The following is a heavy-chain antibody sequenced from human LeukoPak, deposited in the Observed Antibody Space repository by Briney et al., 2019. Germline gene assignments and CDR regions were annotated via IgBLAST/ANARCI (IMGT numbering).Heavy chain of an antibody. D-gene: IGHD3-10*01. CDR3: ARGRQQYYYGSGSYYRF. Sequence: PSETLSLTCNVSGGCISSYYWSWIRQPPGKGLEWIGEINHSGSTNYNPSLKSRVTISVDTSKNQFSLKLSSVTAADTAVYYCARGRQQYYYGSGSYYRFWGQGTLVTVSS. J-gene: IGHJ4*02. CDR2: INHSGST. V-gene: IGHV4-34*01. CDR1: GGCISSYY.